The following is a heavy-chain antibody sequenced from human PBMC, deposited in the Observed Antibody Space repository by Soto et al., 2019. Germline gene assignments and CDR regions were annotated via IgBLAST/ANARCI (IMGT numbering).Heavy chain of an antibody. CDR2: ISYDGSNK. CDR1: GFTFSSYG. D-gene: IGHD1-7*01. J-gene: IGHJ4*02. Sequence: GGSLRLSCAASGFTFSSYGMHWVRQAPGKGLEWVAVISYDGSNKYYADPVKGRFTISRDNSKNTLYLQMNSLRAGDTAVYYCAKGELELPDYWGQGTLVTVSS. CDR3: AKGELELPDY. V-gene: IGHV3-30*18.